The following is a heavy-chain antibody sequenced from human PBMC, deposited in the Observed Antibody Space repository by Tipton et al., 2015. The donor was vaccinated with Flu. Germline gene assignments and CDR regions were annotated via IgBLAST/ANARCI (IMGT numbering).Heavy chain of an antibody. CDR3: ARQGGSASSFDL. Sequence: QLVQSGAELKKPGESLKISCKGSGYSLTSYWIGWVRQIPGKGLEWMGIVYPGDSDTRSSPSFQGQVTISVDKSSSTAYLQWRSLKASDTAIYYCARQGGSASSFDLWGQGTLVTVPP. CDR1: GYSLTSYW. CDR2: VYPGDSDT. D-gene: IGHD2-15*01. V-gene: IGHV5-51*01. J-gene: IGHJ4*02.